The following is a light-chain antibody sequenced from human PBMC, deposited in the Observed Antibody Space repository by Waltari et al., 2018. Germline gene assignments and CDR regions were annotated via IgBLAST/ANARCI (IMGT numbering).Light chain of an antibody. J-gene: IGKJ1*01. CDR3: QQYYSTPWT. CDR2: WAS. V-gene: IGKV4-1*01. CDR1: QSVLYSSNSKNY. Sequence: DIVMTQSPDSLAVSLGERATINCMSSQSVLYSSNSKNYLAWYQKKPGQPPKLLIYWASTREFGVPDRFSGSGSGTDFTLTISSLQAEDVAVYYCQQYYSTPWTFGRGTKVEIK.